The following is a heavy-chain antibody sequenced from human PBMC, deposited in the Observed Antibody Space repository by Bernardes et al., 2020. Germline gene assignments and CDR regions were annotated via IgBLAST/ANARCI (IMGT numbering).Heavy chain of an antibody. V-gene: IGHV1-18*01. D-gene: IGHD2-8*02. J-gene: IGHJ4*02. CDR1: GYTFTSYG. Sequence: ASVKVSCKASGYTFTSYGISWVRQAPGQGLEWMGWISAYNGNTNYAQKLQGRVTMTTDTSTSTAYMELRSLRSDDTAVYYCARRLDCTGGVCPDWYFDYWGQGTLVTVSS. CDR3: ARRLDCTGGVCPDWYFDY. CDR2: ISAYNGNT.